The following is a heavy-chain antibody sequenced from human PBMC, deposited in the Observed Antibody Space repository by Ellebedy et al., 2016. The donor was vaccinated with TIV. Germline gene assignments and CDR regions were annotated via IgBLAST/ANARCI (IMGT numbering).Heavy chain of an antibody. CDR1: GFTVSSNY. CDR3: ARAHASGLAAFFDY. D-gene: IGHD2-15*01. V-gene: IGHV3-66*01. Sequence: PGGSLRLSCAASGFTVSSNYMSWVRQAPGKGLEWVSVIYSGGSTYYADSVKGRFTISRDNSKNTLYLQMNSLRAEDTAVYYCARAHASGLAAFFDYWGQGTLVTVSS. J-gene: IGHJ4*02. CDR2: IYSGGST.